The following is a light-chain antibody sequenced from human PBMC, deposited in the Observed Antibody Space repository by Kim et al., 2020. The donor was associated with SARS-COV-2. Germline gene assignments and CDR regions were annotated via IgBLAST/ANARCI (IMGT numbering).Light chain of an antibody. CDR1: QSVLYSSNNKNY. CDR3: QQYYTTPYT. Sequence: ATINCKSSQSVLYSSNNKNYLAWYQQKPGQPPKLLIYWASTRESGVPDRFSGSGSGTDFTLTISSLQAEDVAVYYCQQYYTTPYTFGQGTKLEI. J-gene: IGKJ2*01. V-gene: IGKV4-1*01. CDR2: WAS.